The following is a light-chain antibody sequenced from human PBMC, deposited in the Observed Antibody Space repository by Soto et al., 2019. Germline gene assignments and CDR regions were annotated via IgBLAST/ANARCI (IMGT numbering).Light chain of an antibody. V-gene: IGKV1-5*01. J-gene: IGKJ1*01. Sequence: IQMTQSPSTLSASVGDRVTITCRASQSISSWLAWYQQKPGKAPKLLIYDASSLESGVPSRFSGSGSGTEFTLTISSLQPDDFATYYCQQYNSYWTCGQGTKGDIK. CDR1: QSISSW. CDR2: DAS. CDR3: QQYNSYWT.